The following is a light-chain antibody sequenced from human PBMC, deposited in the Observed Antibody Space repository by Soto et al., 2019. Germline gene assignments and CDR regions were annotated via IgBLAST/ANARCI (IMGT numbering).Light chain of an antibody. J-gene: IGLJ7*01. CDR3: AGWDDTLNGFV. V-gene: IGLV1-44*01. CDR2: SNN. CDR1: RSNIVSYT. Sequence: QSVLTQPPSTSGTPGQRVTISCSGTRSNIVSYTVNWFQHRPGADPKLLIFSNNQRPSGVPFRFSGSKSGSSASLAISGLQSDDEADYYCAGWDDTLNGFVFGTGTQLTVL.